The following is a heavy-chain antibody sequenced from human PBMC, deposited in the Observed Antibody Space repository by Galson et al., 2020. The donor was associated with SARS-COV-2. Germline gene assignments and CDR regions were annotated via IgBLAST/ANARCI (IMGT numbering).Heavy chain of an antibody. CDR3: TSSGGSSWYVPK. D-gene: IGHD6-13*01. V-gene: IGHV3-73*01. Sequence: QLGESLKISCAASGFTFSGSAMHWVRQASGKGLEWVGRIRSKANSYATAYAASVKGRFTISRDDSKNTAYLQMNSLKTEDTAVYYCTSSGGSSWYVPKWGQGTLVTVSS. CDR2: IRSKANSYAT. J-gene: IGHJ4*02. CDR1: GFTFSGSA.